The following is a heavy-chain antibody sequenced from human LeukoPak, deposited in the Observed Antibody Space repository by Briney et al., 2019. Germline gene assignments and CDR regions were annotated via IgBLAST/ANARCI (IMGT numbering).Heavy chain of an antibody. V-gene: IGHV3-21*01. Sequence: PGGSLRLSCEASGFSFSSYWMNWVRQAPGKGLEWVSSISSSSSYIYYADSVKGRFTISRDNAKNTLYLQMNSLRAEDTAVYYCARDPPYSGYANPAFDYWGPGTLVTVSS. CDR1: GFSFSSYW. CDR3: ARDPPYSGYANPAFDY. D-gene: IGHD5-12*01. J-gene: IGHJ4*02. CDR2: ISSSSSYI.